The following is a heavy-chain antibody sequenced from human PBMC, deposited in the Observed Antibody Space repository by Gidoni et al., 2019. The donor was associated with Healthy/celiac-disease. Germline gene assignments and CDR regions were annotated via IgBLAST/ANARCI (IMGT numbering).Heavy chain of an antibody. Sequence: QVQLVQSGAEVKKPGSSVKVSCKVSGYTLPELSMHWVRQAPGKGLEWMGGFDPEDGETIYAQKFQGRVTMTEDTSTDTAYMELSSLRSEDTAVYYCATVDPMVRGVITRFDPWGQGTLVTVSS. D-gene: IGHD3-10*01. CDR2: FDPEDGET. V-gene: IGHV1-24*01. J-gene: IGHJ5*02. CDR3: ATVDPMVRGVITRFDP. CDR1: GYTLPELS.